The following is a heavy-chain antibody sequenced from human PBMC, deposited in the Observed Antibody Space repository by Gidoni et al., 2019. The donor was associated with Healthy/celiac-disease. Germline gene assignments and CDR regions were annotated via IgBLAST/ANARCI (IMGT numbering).Heavy chain of an antibody. CDR1: GFTFSSQA. V-gene: IGHV3-23*01. J-gene: IGHJ1*01. Sequence: EVQMLASGGGLVQPGGSLRLSCAASGFTFSSQAMSWRRQAPGQRLEWVSAIRGSGGSTYDADSVKGRFTISRDNSKNTLYLQMNSLRAEDTAVYYCAKDSSSVTIFGVVIIQAEYFQHWGQGTLVTVSS. CDR2: IRGSGGST. CDR3: AKDSSSVTIFGVVIIQAEYFQH. D-gene: IGHD3-3*01.